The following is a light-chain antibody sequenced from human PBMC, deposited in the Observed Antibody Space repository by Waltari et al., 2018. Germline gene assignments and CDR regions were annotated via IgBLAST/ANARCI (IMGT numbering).Light chain of an antibody. J-gene: IGLJ1*01. Sequence: QSVLAQPPSVSGAPGQRVTVSCTGSSPNSGAGYDVHWYQQLPGTAPKLLIYAYTNRPSGVPDRFSGSKSGSSASLAITGLQADDEADYYCQSYDSSLGGYVFGTGTKVTVL. CDR1: SPNSGAGYD. CDR3: QSYDSSLGGYV. V-gene: IGLV1-40*01. CDR2: AYT.